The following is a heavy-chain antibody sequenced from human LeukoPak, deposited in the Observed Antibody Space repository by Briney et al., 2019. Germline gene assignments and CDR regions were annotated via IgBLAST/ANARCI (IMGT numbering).Heavy chain of an antibody. V-gene: IGHV1-2*02. D-gene: IGHD3-3*01. CDR3: ARDLVVRDFWSGWNAFGI. CDR1: GYTFTGYY. CDR2: INPNSGGT. Sequence: ASVTVSCKASGYTFTGYYMHWVRQAPGQGLEWMGWINPNSGGTNYAQKFQGRVTMTRDTSISKAYMELSRLRSDDTAVYYCARDLVVRDFWSGWNAFGIWGQGTMVTVSS. J-gene: IGHJ3*02.